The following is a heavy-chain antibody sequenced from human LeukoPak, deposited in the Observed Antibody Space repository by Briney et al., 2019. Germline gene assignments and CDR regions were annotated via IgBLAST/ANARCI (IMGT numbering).Heavy chain of an antibody. Sequence: GGSLRLSCAASGFTFSSYGMHWVRQAPGKGLEWVAFIRYDGSNKYYADSVKGRFTISRDNSKNTLYLQMNSLRAEDTAVYYCAKPANYYYDSSGYLLGNWFDPWGQGTLVTVSS. CDR3: AKPANYYYDSSGYLLGNWFDP. J-gene: IGHJ5*02. CDR2: IRYDGSNK. V-gene: IGHV3-30*02. CDR1: GFTFSSYG. D-gene: IGHD3-22*01.